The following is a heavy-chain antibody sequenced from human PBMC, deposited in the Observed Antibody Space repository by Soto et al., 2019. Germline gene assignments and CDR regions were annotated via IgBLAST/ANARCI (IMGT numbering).Heavy chain of an antibody. CDR1: GFTFSSYS. V-gene: IGHV3-21*01. CDR3: ARELGQKFDY. CDR2: ISSSSTYI. Sequence: GSLRLSCAASGFTFSSYSMNWVRQAPGKGLEWVSSISSSSTYIYYADSVKGRFTISRDNAKNSLYLQMNSLRAEDTAVYYCARELGQKFDYWGQGTLVTVSS. J-gene: IGHJ4*02.